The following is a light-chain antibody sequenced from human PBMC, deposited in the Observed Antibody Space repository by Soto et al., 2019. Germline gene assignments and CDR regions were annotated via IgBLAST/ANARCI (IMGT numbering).Light chain of an antibody. CDR2: RAS. CDR3: QQYYNWPPLT. Sequence: EIVMTQSPATLSVSPGESATLFCRASQSVGTKVAWYQHKPGQAPRLVMYRASTRPGGFPARFSGSGSGTDFTLTISSLQSEDFAVYYCQQYYNWPPLTFGGGTTVEIK. V-gene: IGKV3-15*01. J-gene: IGKJ4*01. CDR1: QSVGTK.